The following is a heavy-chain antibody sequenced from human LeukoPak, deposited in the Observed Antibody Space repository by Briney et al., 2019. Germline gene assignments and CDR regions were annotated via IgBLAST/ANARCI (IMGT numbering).Heavy chain of an antibody. J-gene: IGHJ6*03. V-gene: IGHV1-2*02. CDR3: AGVMSTVTSGYYNYMDV. D-gene: IGHD4-17*01. CDR2: INPNSGVT. Sequence: ASVKVSCKTSGYTFTDYYMHWVRQAPGQVLEWMGWINPNSGVTNYAQRFQGRVTMTRDTSISTAYMELNRLRSDDTAVYYCAGVMSTVTSGYYNYMDVWGKGTTVTVSS. CDR1: GYTFTDYY.